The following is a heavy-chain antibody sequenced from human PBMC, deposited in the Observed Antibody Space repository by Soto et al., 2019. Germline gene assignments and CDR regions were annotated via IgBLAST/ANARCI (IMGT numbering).Heavy chain of an antibody. J-gene: IGHJ5*02. D-gene: IGHD6-13*01. CDR3: ARAKAPLYSSSWYWFDP. CDR2: IYYSGST. CDR1: GGSISSYY. V-gene: IGHV4-59*08. Sequence: PSETLSLTCTVSGGSISSYYWSWIRQPPGKGLEWSGYIYYSGSTNYNPSLKSRVTISVDTSKNQFSLKLSSVTAADTAVYYCARAKAPLYSSSWYWFDPWGQGTLVTVS.